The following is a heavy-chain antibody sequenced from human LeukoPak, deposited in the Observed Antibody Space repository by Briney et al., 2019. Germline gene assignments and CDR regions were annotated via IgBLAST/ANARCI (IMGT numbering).Heavy chain of an antibody. D-gene: IGHD3-9*01. CDR3: ARWILTGYYRPSGFDY. J-gene: IGHJ4*02. Sequence: SETQSLTCAVYGVSFSGYYWSWIRQPPGKGLEWIGEINHSGSTNYNPSLKSRVTISVDTSKNQFSLKLSSVTAADTAVYYCARWILTGYYRPSGFDYWGQGTLVVVSS. CDR1: GVSFSGYY. CDR2: INHSGST. V-gene: IGHV4-34*01.